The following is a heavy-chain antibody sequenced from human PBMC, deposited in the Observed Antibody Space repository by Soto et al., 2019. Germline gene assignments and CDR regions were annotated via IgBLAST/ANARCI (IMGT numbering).Heavy chain of an antibody. D-gene: IGHD3-22*01. J-gene: IGHJ6*02. CDR1: GFTFSSYA. CDR2: ISYDGSNK. Sequence: PGGSLRLSCAASGFTFSSYAMHCVRQAPGKGLEWVAVISYDGSNKYYADSVKGRFTISRDNSKNTLYLQMNSLRAEDTAVYYCARDDSSGYYPFYYYGMDVWGQGTTVTVSS. V-gene: IGHV3-30-3*01. CDR3: ARDDSSGYYPFYYYGMDV.